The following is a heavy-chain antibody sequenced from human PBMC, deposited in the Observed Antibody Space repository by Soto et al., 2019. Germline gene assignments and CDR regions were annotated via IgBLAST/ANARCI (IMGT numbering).Heavy chain of an antibody. Sequence: ASVKVSCKASGYTFTCHYIHWVRQAPEQGPEWMGEIGPQSGVTRYAQKFQGRVTMTRDTSITTVYMELKNLRPDDTAVYYCGRGRSGQIVVFYWGQGTPVTVSS. CDR3: GRGRSGQIVVFY. CDR1: GYTFTCHY. V-gene: IGHV1-2*02. CDR2: IGPQSGVT. D-gene: IGHD1-26*01. J-gene: IGHJ4*02.